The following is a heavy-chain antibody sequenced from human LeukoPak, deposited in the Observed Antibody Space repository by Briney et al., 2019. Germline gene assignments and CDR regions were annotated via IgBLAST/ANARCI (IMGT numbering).Heavy chain of an antibody. CDR2: ISGSGDTT. D-gene: IGHD6-13*01. CDR3: ARGSAAAGFDP. J-gene: IGHJ5*02. V-gene: IGHV3-23*01. CDR1: GFTFSSYA. Sequence: GGSLRLSCAASGFTFSSYAMSWVRQPPGKGLEWVSGISGSGDTTYYADSVKGRFTISRDNSKNTLYLQMNSLRAEDTAVYYCARGSAAAGFDPWGQGTLVTVSS.